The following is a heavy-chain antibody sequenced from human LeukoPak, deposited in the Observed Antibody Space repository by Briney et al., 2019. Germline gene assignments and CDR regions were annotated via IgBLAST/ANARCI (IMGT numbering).Heavy chain of an antibody. CDR1: GCTFSRYD. J-gene: IGHJ4*02. CDR3: AKHLTGTNSPFDY. D-gene: IGHD3-3*02. Sequence: PGGSLRLSCAAPGCTFSRYDMTWVRQAPGKGLEWVSTISTSGDSTYNADSVKGRFTIYRDHSKNTLDLQMNSLRADDTAVYYCAKHLTGTNSPFDYWGQGTLVTVSS. CDR2: ISTSGDST. V-gene: IGHV3-23*01.